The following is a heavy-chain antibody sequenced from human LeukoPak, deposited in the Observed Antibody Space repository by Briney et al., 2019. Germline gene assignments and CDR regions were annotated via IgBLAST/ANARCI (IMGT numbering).Heavy chain of an antibody. CDR1: GFTFSSYE. CDR2: ISSSGSTI. J-gene: IGHJ4*02. D-gene: IGHD2-15*01. Sequence: GGSLRLSCAAYGFTFSSYEMNWVRQAPGKGLEWVSYISSSGSTIYYADSVKGRFTISRDSSKNTLFLQMNRLRPEDAAVYYCAKAPVTTCRGAFCYPFDYWGLGTLVTVSS. V-gene: IGHV3-48*03. CDR3: AKAPVTTCRGAFCYPFDY.